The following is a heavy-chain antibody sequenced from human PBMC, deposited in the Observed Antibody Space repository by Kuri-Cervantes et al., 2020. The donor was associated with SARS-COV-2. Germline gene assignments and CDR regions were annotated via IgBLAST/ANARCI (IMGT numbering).Heavy chain of an antibody. CDR1: GGSISSYY. CDR3: ARDSSGYCYYGMDV. D-gene: IGHD3-3*01. J-gene: IGHJ6*02. CDR2: IYYSGST. V-gene: IGHV4-59*01. Sequence: SETLSLTCTVSGGSISSYYWSWIRQPPGKGLEWIGYIYYSGSTNYNPSLKSRVTISVDTSKNQFSLKLSSVTAADTAVYYCARDSSGYCYYGMDVWGQGTTVTVSS.